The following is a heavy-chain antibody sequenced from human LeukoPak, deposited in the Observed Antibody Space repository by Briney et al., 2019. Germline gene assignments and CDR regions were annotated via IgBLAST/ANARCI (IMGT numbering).Heavy chain of an antibody. CDR3: ARARSSWYDDAFDI. V-gene: IGHV1-2*02. CDR2: INPNSGGT. J-gene: IGHJ3*02. D-gene: IGHD6-13*01. Sequence: ASVKVSYKASGYTFTGYYMHWVRQAPGQGLEWMGWINPNSGGTNYAQKFQGRVTMTRDTSISTAYMELSRLRSDDTAVYYCARARSSWYDDAFDIWGQGTMVTVSS. CDR1: GYTFTGYY.